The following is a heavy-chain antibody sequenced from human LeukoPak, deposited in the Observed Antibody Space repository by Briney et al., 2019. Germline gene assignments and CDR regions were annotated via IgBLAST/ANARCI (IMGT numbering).Heavy chain of an antibody. D-gene: IGHD1-26*01. CDR3: ASLPPELPGGYYYYMDV. Sequence: SETLSLTCAVYGGSFSGYYWSWIRQPPGKGLEWIGEINHSGSTNYNPSLKSRVTISVDTSKNQFSLKLSSVTAADTAVYYCASLPPELPGGYYYYMDVGGKGTTVTVSS. V-gene: IGHV4-34*01. J-gene: IGHJ6*03. CDR2: INHSGST. CDR1: GGSFSGYY.